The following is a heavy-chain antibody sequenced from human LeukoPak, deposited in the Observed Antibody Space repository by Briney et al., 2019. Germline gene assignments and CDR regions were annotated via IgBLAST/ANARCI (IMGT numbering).Heavy chain of an antibody. CDR2: IHIDGSST. D-gene: IGHD5-12*01. V-gene: IGHV3-74*01. Sequence: GGSLRLSCAASGFTFSSYWMHWVRQAPGKGLVWVSRIHIDGSSTTYADSVKGRFTISRDNAKNTLYLQMNSPRAEDTAVYYRARVGGGLPGDCYFDLWGGGTLVTVSS. CDR3: ARVGGGLPGDCYFDL. J-gene: IGHJ2*01. CDR1: GFTFSSYW.